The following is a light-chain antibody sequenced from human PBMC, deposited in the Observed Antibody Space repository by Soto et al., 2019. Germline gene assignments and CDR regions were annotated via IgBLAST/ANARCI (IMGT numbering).Light chain of an antibody. Sequence: QSALTQSPSASGSPGQSVTISCTGTSSDVGGYNYVSWYQQHPGKAPKLMIYEVSKRPSGVPDRFSGSKSGNTASLTVSGLQAEDEADYYCSSYAGSKIGYVVFGGGTKLTVL. J-gene: IGLJ2*01. CDR2: EVS. CDR3: SSYAGSKIGYVV. V-gene: IGLV2-8*01. CDR1: SSDVGGYNY.